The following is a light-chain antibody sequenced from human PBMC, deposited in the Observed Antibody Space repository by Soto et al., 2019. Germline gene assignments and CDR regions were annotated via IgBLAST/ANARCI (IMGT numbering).Light chain of an antibody. Sequence: DIQMTQSPSSLSASVGDRVTITCRASQSIGSWLAWYQQKPGKAPKLLIYEASSLESGVPSRFSGSGFGTDFTLTITSLQPEDFATYYCQQVESYPSTFGGGTRWIS. J-gene: IGKJ4*01. CDR1: QSIGSW. CDR3: QQVESYPST. CDR2: EAS. V-gene: IGKV1-5*03.